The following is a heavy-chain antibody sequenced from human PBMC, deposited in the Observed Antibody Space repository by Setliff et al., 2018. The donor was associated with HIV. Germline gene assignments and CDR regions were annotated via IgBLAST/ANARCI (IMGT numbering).Heavy chain of an antibody. CDR1: GLTFSNYW. V-gene: IGHV3-7*03. CDR3: ARDLAY. Sequence: PGGSLRLSCAASGLTFSNYWMAWVRQAPGKGLEWVANINQDGSEKYYVDSVKGRFTISRDNAQNSLYLQMSSLKVEDTAVCYCARDLAYWGQGTLVTVSS. CDR2: INQDGSEK. J-gene: IGHJ4*02.